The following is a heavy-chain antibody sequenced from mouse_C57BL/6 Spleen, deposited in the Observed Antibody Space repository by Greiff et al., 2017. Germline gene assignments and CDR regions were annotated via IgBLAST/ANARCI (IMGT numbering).Heavy chain of an antibody. Sequence: QVQLKQPGAELVKPGASVKLSCKASGYTFTSYWMQWVKQRPGQGLEWIGEIDPSDSYTNYNQKFKGKATLTVDTSSSTAYMQLSSLTSEDSAVYYCARVGSQDYYAMDYWGQGTSVTVSS. CDR3: ARVGSQDYYAMDY. CDR1: GYTFTSYW. D-gene: IGHD1-1*01. CDR2: IDPSDSYT. V-gene: IGHV1-50*01. J-gene: IGHJ4*01.